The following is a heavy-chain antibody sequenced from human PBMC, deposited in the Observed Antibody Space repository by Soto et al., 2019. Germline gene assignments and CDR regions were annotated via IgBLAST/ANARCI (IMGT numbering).Heavy chain of an antibody. V-gene: IGHV4-59*08. CDR2: IYSSGST. CDR3: ARHSPPFFYGSGPWDV. Sequence: QVQLQESGPGLVRPSETLSLTCTVSSGSISNSYWSWIRQSPGKGLEWIGYIYSSGSTNYNPSLKSRLTISVDTSKNQFSLKLSSLIAADTAVYYCARHSPPFFYGSGPWDVWGQGTTVTVSS. CDR1: SGSISNSY. J-gene: IGHJ6*02. D-gene: IGHD3-10*01.